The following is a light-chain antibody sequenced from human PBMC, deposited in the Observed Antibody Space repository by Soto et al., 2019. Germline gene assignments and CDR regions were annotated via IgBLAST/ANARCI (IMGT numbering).Light chain of an antibody. V-gene: IGKV1-9*01. CDR3: QQLVLYPPS. CDR1: QGIINY. CDR2: GAS. J-gene: IGKJ3*01. Sequence: IQLTQSPSSLSASMGDRVTITCRASQGIINYLAWYQQKPGKAPKLLIYGASTLQGGVPSRFSGSGSGTDFTLTFSCVQLEDLATYYCQQLVLYPPSFGRGNKVDIE.